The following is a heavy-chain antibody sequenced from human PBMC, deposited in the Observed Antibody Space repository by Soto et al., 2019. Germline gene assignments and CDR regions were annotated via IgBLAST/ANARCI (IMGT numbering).Heavy chain of an antibody. CDR2: IYYSGST. CDR1: GGSISSYY. V-gene: IGHV4-59*01. Sequence: QVQLQESGPGLVKPSETLSLTCTVSGGSISSYYWSWIRQPPGKGLEWIGYIYYSGSTNYNPSLKSRVTISVDTAKNQFSLKLSSVTAADTAVYYGARGVDFMITFGGVGAFDIWGQGTMVTVSS. J-gene: IGHJ3*02. D-gene: IGHD3-16*01. CDR3: ARGVDFMITFGGVGAFDI.